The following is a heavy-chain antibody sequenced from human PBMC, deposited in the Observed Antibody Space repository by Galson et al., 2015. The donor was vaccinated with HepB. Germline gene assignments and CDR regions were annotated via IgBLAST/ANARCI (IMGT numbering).Heavy chain of an antibody. Sequence: SLRLSCAASGFTFSSYSMSWVRQAPGKGLEWVSSINYNSRYTDYADSVKGRFTISRDNAKNSLYLQLNSLRVEDTAVYYCAREDCSGGRCHGCDDYWGQGTLVTVSS. CDR3: AREDCSGGRCHGCDDY. CDR2: INYNSRYT. D-gene: IGHD2-15*01. J-gene: IGHJ4*02. CDR1: GFTFSSYS. V-gene: IGHV3-21*01.